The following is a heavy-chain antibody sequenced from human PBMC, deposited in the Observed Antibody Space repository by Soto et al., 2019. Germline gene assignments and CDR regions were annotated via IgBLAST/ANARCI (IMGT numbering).Heavy chain of an antibody. CDR1: GFTFSSNY. Sequence: PGGSLRLSCAASGFTFSSNYMSWVRQAPGKGLEWVSVIYSGGSTYYADSVKGRFTISRDNSKNTLYLQMNSLRAEDTAVYYCARDKVDYYYYYGMDVWGQGTTVTVSS. D-gene: IGHD2-15*01. CDR2: IYSGGST. V-gene: IGHV3-53*01. J-gene: IGHJ6*02. CDR3: ARDKVDYYYYYGMDV.